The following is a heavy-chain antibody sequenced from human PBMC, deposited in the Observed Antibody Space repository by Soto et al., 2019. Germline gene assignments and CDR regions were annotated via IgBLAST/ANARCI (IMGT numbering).Heavy chain of an antibody. CDR3: AKDYDYGDSLPCDC. V-gene: IGHV3-23*01. D-gene: IGHD4-17*01. Sequence: EVQLLEAGGGLVQPGGSLRLSCAASGFSFRAYGMSWVRQAPGQGLEWLSAIIGNGDTAYYADSVRGRFTISRDNSKNTLYMQLNDRGAEDTAIYYCAKDYDYGDSLPCDCWGQGNLVTVSS. J-gene: IGHJ4*02. CDR2: IIGNGDTA. CDR1: GFSFRAYG.